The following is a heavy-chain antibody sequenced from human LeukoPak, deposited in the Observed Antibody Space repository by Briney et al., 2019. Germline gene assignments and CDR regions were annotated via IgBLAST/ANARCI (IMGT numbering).Heavy chain of an antibody. V-gene: IGHV4-59*01. CDR3: ASRSSIWSGYQDTLYYFDS. D-gene: IGHD3-3*01. J-gene: IGHJ4*02. Sequence: SETLSLTCTVSRGSISSYYWSWIRQPPGKRLEWIGHIYYSGSTNYNPSLKSRVTISVDTSKSQFSLKLSSVTAADTALYYCASRSSIWSGYQDTLYYFDSWGQGTLVTVSS. CDR2: IYYSGST. CDR1: RGSISSYY.